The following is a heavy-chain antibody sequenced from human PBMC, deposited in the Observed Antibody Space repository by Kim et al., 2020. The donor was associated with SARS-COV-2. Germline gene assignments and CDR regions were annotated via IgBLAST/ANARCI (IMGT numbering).Heavy chain of an antibody. D-gene: IGHD4-17*01. V-gene: IGHV3-30*18. CDR2: ISYDGSNK. Sequence: GGSLRLSCAASGFTFSSYGMHWVRQAPGKGLEWVAVISYDGSNKYYADSVKGRFTISRDNSKNTLYLQMNSLRAEDTAVYYCAKPTYPDYGGKSEFDYWG. CDR3: AKPTYPDYGGKSEFDY. CDR1: GFTFSSYG. J-gene: IGHJ4*01.